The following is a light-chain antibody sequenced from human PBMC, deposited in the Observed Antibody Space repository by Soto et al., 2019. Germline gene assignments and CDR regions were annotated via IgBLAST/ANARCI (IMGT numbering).Light chain of an antibody. CDR2: GAS. CDR1: QSVSSSY. CDR3: QQYGSSPST. J-gene: IGKJ3*01. Sequence: EIVLTQSPGTLSLSPGERATLSCRASQSVSSSYLAWYQQKPGQAPRLLIYGASSRATGIPDRFSGSGSGTDFTVTISRLEAEDFAVYYCQQYGSSPSTFGPGTKVDIK. V-gene: IGKV3-20*01.